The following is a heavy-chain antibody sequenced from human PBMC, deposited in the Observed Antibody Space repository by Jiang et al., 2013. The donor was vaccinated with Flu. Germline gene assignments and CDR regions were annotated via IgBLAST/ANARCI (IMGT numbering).Heavy chain of an antibody. D-gene: IGHD4/OR15-4a*01. J-gene: IGHJ4*02. Sequence: SGYSSPATTYTGCDRPLDKGLSGWHTXTLTVVGTVYAQKFQGRVTMTRDTSISTAFMELSRLRFDDTAVYYCARGLTYSFDLWGQGTLVAVSS. CDR3: ARGLTYSFDL. CDR2: XTLTVVGT. V-gene: IGHV1-2*02. CDR1: GYSSPATT.